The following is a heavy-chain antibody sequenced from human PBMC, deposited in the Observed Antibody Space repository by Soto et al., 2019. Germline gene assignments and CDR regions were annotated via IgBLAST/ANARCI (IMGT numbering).Heavy chain of an antibody. CDR1: GFPVGSYG. D-gene: IGHD3-22*01. CDR3: AKAIENYSTRHYKPFYYFGVDV. J-gene: IGHJ6*02. Sequence: XGSLSLSCAASGFPVGSYGMHCVRQAPGKGLEWVAGISYDGSKKYYGESVKGRFTISSDNSKNTLYLQMNSLRVEDTAVYYCAKAIENYSTRHYKPFYYFGVDVWGPGTTVTFSS. V-gene: IGHV3-30*18. CDR2: ISYDGSKK.